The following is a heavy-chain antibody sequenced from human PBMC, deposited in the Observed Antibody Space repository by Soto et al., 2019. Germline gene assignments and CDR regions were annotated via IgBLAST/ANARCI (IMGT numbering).Heavy chain of an antibody. CDR1: GYTFTGYY. V-gene: IGHV1-2*02. Sequence: QVQLVQSGAEVKKPGASVKVSCKASGYTFTGYYIHWVRQAPGQALEWMGGINPNSGASNYAQKFQGRVTMTRDTSISTGYMERSRLISDDTAVYYCARYCSSTSCQFDPWGQGTLVTVSS. D-gene: IGHD2-2*01. CDR3: ARYCSSTSCQFDP. CDR2: INPNSGAS. J-gene: IGHJ5*02.